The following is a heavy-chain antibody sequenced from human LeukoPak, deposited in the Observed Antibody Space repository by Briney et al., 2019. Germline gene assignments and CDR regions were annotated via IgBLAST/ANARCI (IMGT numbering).Heavy chain of an antibody. CDR3: AKTSSKGRWSGELSHFDY. CDR2: ISSSSSTI. Sequence: GGSLRLSCAASGFTFSSYSMNWVRQAPGKGLEWVSYISSSSSTIYYADSVKGRFTISRDNSKNTLYLQMNSLRAEDTAVYYCAKTSSKGRWSGELSHFDYWGQGTLVTVSS. J-gene: IGHJ4*02. V-gene: IGHV3-48*01. CDR1: GFTFSSYS. D-gene: IGHD3-10*01.